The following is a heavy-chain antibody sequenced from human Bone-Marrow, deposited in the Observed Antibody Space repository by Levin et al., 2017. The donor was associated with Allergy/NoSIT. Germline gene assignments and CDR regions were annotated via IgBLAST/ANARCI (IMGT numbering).Heavy chain of an antibody. CDR2: IRSKANSYAT. D-gene: IGHD2-21*02. CDR1: GFTFSGSA. CDR3: TSVVLFCGGDCALGPFQH. V-gene: IGHV3-73*01. Sequence: PGGSLRLSCAASGFTFSGSALHWVRQASGKGLEWVGRIRSKANSYATAYAASVKGRFTISRDDSKNTAYLQMNSLKTEDTAVYYCTSVVLFCGGDCALGPFQHWGQGTLVTVSS. J-gene: IGHJ1*01.